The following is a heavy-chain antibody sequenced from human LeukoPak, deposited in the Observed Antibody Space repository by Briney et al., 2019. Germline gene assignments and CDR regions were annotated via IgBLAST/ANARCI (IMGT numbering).Heavy chain of an antibody. CDR1: GFTFSSYS. J-gene: IGHJ5*02. D-gene: IGHD3-3*01. V-gene: IGHV3-48*01. CDR3: ARTYYDFWSGYDVWFDP. CDR2: ISSSSSTI. Sequence: GGSLRLSCAASGFTFSSYSMNWVRQAPGKGLEWVSYISSSSSTIYYADSVKGRFTISRDSAKNSLYLQMNSLRAEDTAVYYCARTYYDFWSGYDVWFDPWGQGTLVTVSS.